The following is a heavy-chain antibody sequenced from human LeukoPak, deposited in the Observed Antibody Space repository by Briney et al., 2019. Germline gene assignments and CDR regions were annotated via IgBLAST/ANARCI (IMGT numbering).Heavy chain of an antibody. CDR3: ARDRATTVTKSFAFDI. CDR2: IIPIFGTT. CDR1: GGTFSNYA. Sequence: SVKVSCKASGGTFSNYAISWVRQAPGQGLEWMGGIIPIFGTTNYAQRFQGRVTITTDESTGTAYMELSSLRSDDTAVYYCARDRATTVTKSFAFDIWGQGTMVTVSS. V-gene: IGHV1-69*05. J-gene: IGHJ3*02. D-gene: IGHD4-17*01.